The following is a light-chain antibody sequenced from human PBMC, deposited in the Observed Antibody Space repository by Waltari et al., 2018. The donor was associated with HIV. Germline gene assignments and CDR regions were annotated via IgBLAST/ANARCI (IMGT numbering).Light chain of an antibody. CDR2: ELS. CDR3: SSYAGSSIVV. J-gene: IGLJ2*01. V-gene: IGLV2-8*01. Sequence: QSALTQPPSASGSPGQSVTISCTGTSSDVGGYTYVSWYQQHPGKAPKLMIYELSKRPSGVPDRFSGSKSGNTASLTVSGLQAEDEADYYCSSYAGSSIVVFGGGTNLTVL. CDR1: SSDVGGYTY.